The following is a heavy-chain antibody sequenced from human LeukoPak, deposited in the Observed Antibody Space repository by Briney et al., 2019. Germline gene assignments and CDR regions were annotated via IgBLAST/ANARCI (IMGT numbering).Heavy chain of an antibody. CDR1: GFTFSSYS. J-gene: IGHJ6*03. Sequence: PGGSLRLSCAASGFTFSSYSMNWVRQAPGKGPVWVSRINGDGTTTSHGDSVKGRFTISRDNGKNTLYLQMNSLRADDTAIYYCARERTTIFTMDVWGKGTTVTVSS. CDR3: ARERTTIFTMDV. CDR2: INGDGTTT. D-gene: IGHD3-3*01. V-gene: IGHV3-74*01.